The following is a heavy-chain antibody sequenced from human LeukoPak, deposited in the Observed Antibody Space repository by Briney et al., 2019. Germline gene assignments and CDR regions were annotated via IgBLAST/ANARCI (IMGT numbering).Heavy chain of an antibody. CDR3: ASGRYYYGSGSFDY. CDR1: GGSISSYY. Sequence: SETLSLTCTVSGGSISSYYWSWIRQPPGKGLEWTGYIYYSGSTNYNPSLKSRVTISVDTSKNQFSLKLSSVTAADTAVYYCASGRYYYGSGSFDYWGQGTLVTVSS. D-gene: IGHD3-10*01. V-gene: IGHV4-59*01. CDR2: IYYSGST. J-gene: IGHJ4*02.